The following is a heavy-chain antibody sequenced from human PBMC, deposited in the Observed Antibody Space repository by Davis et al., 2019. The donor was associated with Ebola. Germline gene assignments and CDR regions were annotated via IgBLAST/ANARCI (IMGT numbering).Heavy chain of an antibody. D-gene: IGHD5-24*01. CDR1: GFAVDSRY. Sequence: GGSLRPPCAAPGFAVDSRYLIWVRQAPGKGLEWVSSIYSGDNRNYADSVKGRCTISRDSSKNTLYLQISSLRAEDTATYYCASYNDWGQGTLVAVSS. V-gene: IGHV3-53*01. J-gene: IGHJ4*02. CDR2: IYSGDNR. CDR3: ASYND.